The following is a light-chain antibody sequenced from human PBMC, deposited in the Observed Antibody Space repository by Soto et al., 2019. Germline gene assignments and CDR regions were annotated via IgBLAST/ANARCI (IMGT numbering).Light chain of an antibody. CDR3: QKYNTAPQT. CDR1: QGILDY. CDR2: AAS. J-gene: IGKJ1*01. Sequence: DIQMTQSPSSLSATVGDRVTITCRASQGILDYVAWYQQKPGKAPKLLIYAASTLPSGVPSRFSGSGSGTDVALTISSLQPEDVATYYCQKYNTAPQTFGQGTKVEIK. V-gene: IGKV1-27*01.